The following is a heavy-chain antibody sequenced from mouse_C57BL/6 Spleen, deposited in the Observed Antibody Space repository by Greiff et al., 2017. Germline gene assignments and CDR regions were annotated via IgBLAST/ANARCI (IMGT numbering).Heavy chain of an antibody. Sequence: QVQLQQPGAELVRPGSSVKLSCKASGYTFTSYWMAWVKQRPGQGLEWIGNIYPSDSETHYNHKFKDKATLTVDKSSSTAYMQLSSLTSEDSAVYYCALTGTAIDYWGQGTTLTVSS. CDR3: ALTGTAIDY. V-gene: IGHV1-61*01. J-gene: IGHJ2*01. D-gene: IGHD4-1*01. CDR2: IYPSDSET. CDR1: GYTFTSYW.